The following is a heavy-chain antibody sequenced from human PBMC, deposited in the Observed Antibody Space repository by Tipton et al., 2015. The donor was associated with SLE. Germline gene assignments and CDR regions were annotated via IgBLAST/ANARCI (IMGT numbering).Heavy chain of an antibody. CDR3: ARGAGASPPFDY. V-gene: IGHV4-59*12. CDR2: IINRGST. J-gene: IGHJ4*02. CDR1: GGAISTYY. Sequence: GLVKPSETLSLTCTVSGGAISTYYWSWLRQSPGKGLEWIGFIINRGSTNYNPSLKSRVIISVDTSKNQFSLKLSSVTAADTAVYYCARGAGASPPFDYWGQGTLVTVSS.